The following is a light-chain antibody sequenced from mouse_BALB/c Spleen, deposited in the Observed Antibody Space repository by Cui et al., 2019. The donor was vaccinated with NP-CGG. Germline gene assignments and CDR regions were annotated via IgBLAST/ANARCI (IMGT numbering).Light chain of an antibody. J-gene: IGLJ1*01. CDR1: TGAITTSNY. Sequence: QAIVTQESALPTSPGETVTITCRSSTGAITTSNYANWVQEKPDHLFTGLIGGTNNRAPGVPARFSGSLIGDKAALTITGAQTEDEARYFCALWYSNHWVFGGGTKLTVL. CDR2: GTN. V-gene: IGLV1*01. CDR3: ALWYSNHWV.